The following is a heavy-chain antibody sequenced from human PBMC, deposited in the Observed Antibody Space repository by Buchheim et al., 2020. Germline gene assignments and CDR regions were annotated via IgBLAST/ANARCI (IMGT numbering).Heavy chain of an antibody. V-gene: IGHV1-46*01. CDR2: INPSGGST. Sequence: QVQLVQSGAEVKKPGASVKVSCKASGYTFTSYYMHWVRQAPGQGLEWMGIINPSGGSTSYAQKFQGRVTMTRETSTSTVYMELSSLRSEDTAVYYCAREVGAQTLDENWFDPWGQGTL. J-gene: IGHJ5*02. CDR3: AREVGAQTLDENWFDP. CDR1: GYTFTSYY. D-gene: IGHD1-26*01.